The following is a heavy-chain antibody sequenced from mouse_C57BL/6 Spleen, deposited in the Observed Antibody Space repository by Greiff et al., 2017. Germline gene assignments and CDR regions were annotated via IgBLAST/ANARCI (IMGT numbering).Heavy chain of an antibody. CDR1: GFTFSSYA. V-gene: IGHV5-9-1*02. Sequence: EVMLVESGEGLVKPGGSLKLSCEASGFTFSSYAMSWVRQTPEKRLEWVAYISSGGDYIDYADTVKGRFTISRDNARNTLYLQMSSLKSEDTAMYYCTLYDYGPTFGCYAMDYWGQGTSVTVSS. D-gene: IGHD2-4*01. CDR2: ISSGGDYI. J-gene: IGHJ4*01. CDR3: TLYDYGPTFGCYAMDY.